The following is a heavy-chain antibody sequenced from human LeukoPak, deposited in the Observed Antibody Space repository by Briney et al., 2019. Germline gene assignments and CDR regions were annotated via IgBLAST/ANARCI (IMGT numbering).Heavy chain of an antibody. CDR3: AADSSSWYGGDY. V-gene: IGHV3-21*01. D-gene: IGHD6-13*01. CDR1: GFTFSSYS. J-gene: IGHJ4*02. CDR2: ISSSSSYI. Sequence: GGSLRLSYAASGFTFSSYSMNWVRQAPGKGLEWVSSISSSSSYIYYADSVKGRFTISRDNAKNSLYLQMNSLRAEDTAVYYCAADSSSWYGGDYWGQGTLVTVSS.